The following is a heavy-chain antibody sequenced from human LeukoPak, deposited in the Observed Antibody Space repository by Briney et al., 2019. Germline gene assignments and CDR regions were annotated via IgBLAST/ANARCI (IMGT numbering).Heavy chain of an antibody. Sequence: GGALRLSCAASGITIRTYAMSWVRQAPGKGLEWVSSLCGGGGSSYYADSVKGRFTISRDDSKKTLYLQMNSLRAEDTAVYYCAKDNAVAAGNWNYYYGMDVWGQGTTVTVSS. V-gene: IGHV3-23*01. D-gene: IGHD6-13*01. J-gene: IGHJ6*02. CDR1: GITIRTYA. CDR3: AKDNAVAAGNWNYYYGMDV. CDR2: LCGGGGSS.